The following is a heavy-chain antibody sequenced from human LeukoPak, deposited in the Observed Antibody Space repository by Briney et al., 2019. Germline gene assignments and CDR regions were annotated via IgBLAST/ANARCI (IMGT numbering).Heavy chain of an antibody. CDR2: IRYDGSNK. Sequence: GGSLRLSCAASGFTFSSYGMHWVRQAPGKGLEWGAFIRYDGSNKYYAASVKGRFTISRDNYKNTLYLQMNSLRAEDTAVYYCAKRGYDILTGYYINFDYWGQGTLVTVPS. CDR1: GFTFSSYG. V-gene: IGHV3-30*02. J-gene: IGHJ4*02. CDR3: AKRGYDILTGYYINFDY. D-gene: IGHD3-9*01.